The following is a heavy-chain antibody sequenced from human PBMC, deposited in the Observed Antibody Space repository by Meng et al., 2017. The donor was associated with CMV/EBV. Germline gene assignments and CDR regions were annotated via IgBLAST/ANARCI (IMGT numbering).Heavy chain of an antibody. V-gene: IGHV2-5*02. CDR1: GFSLSTSGVG. CDR3: AHRGSYGYHGY. CDR2: IYWDDDK. D-gene: IGHD5-18*01. J-gene: IGHJ4*02. Sequence: QITLQACGRTLVKPTQLLPLSGTFSGFSLSTSGVGVGWIRQPPGKALEWLALIYWDDDKRYSPSLKSRLTITKDTSKNQVVLTMTNMDPVDTATYYCAHRGSYGYHGYWGQGTLVTVSS.